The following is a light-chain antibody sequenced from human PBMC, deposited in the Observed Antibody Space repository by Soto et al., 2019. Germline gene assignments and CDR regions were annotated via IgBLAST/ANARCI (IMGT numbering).Light chain of an antibody. CDR2: DIS. CDR3: QQYNNWPFS. Sequence: EITMTQFPATLSASPGEGATLSCRAAQDVTTNFAWYQQRRGQAPRLLIYDISTRATGVPARFSGSGSETEFTFSISGLQSEDFAVYFCQQYNNWPFSFGPGTRLE. CDR1: QDVTTN. J-gene: IGKJ5*01. V-gene: IGKV3-15*01.